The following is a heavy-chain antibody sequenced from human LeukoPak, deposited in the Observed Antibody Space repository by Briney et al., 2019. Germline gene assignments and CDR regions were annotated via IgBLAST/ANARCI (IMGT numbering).Heavy chain of an antibody. D-gene: IGHD3-3*01. Sequence: SETLSLTCTVSGGSISSGGYYWSWIRQPPGKGLEWIVYIYYSGSTYYNPSLKSRVTISVDTSKNQFSLKLSSVTAADTAVYYCARVGTIFGVVQYYFDYWGQGTLVTVSS. J-gene: IGHJ4*02. V-gene: IGHV4-31*03. CDR1: GGSISSGGYY. CDR3: ARVGTIFGVVQYYFDY. CDR2: IYYSGST.